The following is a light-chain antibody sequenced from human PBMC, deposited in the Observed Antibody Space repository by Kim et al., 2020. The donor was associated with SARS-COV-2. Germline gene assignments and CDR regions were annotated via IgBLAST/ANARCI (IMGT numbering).Light chain of an antibody. J-gene: IGKJ1*01. Sequence: PASISCRSSHSLLYTDEKTYLFWYLQKPGQSPRLLMYQVSSRFSGVSDRFSGSGSGTDFTLEISRVEADDVGIYYCMQGKRLPWTFGQGTKVDIK. V-gene: IGKV2-29*02. CDR3: MQGKRLPWT. CDR2: QVS. CDR1: HSLLYTDEKTY.